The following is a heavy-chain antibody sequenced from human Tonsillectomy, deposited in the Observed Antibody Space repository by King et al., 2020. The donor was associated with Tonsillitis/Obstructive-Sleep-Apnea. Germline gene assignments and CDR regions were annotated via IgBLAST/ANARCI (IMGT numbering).Heavy chain of an antibody. J-gene: IGHJ5*02. D-gene: IGHD2-2*01. CDR3: AREVVVVPATYGWFDP. CDR2: INTNTGIP. V-gene: IGHV7-4-1*02. Sequence: QLVQSGSELKKPGASVKVSCKASVYTFTTYAMNWVRQAPGQGLERMGWINTNTGIPPYAQGFTGRFVFSLDTSVSTAYLQISSLKAEDTAVYYCAREVVVVPATYGWFDPWGQGTLVTVSS. CDR1: VYTFTTYA.